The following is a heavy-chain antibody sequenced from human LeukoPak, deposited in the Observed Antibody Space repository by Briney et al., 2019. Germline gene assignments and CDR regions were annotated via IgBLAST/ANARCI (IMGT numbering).Heavy chain of an antibody. Sequence: GGSLRLSCAASGFTFSSYAMSWVRQAPGKGLEWVSAISGGGGSTYYADSVEGRFTISRDNSKNTLYLQMNSLRAEDTAVYYCAKDESGGYDYFDYWGQGTLVTVSS. CDR3: AKDESGGYDYFDY. CDR2: ISGGGGST. J-gene: IGHJ4*02. V-gene: IGHV3-23*01. CDR1: GFTFSSYA. D-gene: IGHD5-12*01.